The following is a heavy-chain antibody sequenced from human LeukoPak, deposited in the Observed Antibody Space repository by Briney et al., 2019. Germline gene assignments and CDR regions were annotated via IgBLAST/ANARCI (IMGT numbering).Heavy chain of an antibody. J-gene: IGHJ4*02. CDR3: ARVHCSSTSCYRELDY. CDR1: VGPSVVTT. D-gene: IGHD2-2*01. CDR2: INHSGST. V-gene: IGHV4-34*01. Sequence: SEPCPSPALSMVGPSVVTTGAGSASPQGRGWSGLGEINHSGSTNYNPSLKSRVTISVDTSKNQFSLKLSSVTAADTAVYYCARVHCSSTSCYRELDYWGQGTLVTVSS.